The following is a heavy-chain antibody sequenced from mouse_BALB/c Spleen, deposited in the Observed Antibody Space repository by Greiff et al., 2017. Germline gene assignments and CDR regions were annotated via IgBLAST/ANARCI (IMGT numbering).Heavy chain of an antibody. J-gene: IGHJ2*01. CDR3: ARWGGSSSYYFDY. CDR2: ILPGSGST. D-gene: IGHD1-1*01. V-gene: IGHV1-9*01. CDR1: GYTFSSYW. Sequence: VQLQQSGAELMKPGASVKISCKATGYTFSSYWIEWVKQRPGHGLEWIGEILPGSGSTNYNEKFKGKATFTADTSSNTAYMQLSSLTSEDSAVYYCARWGGSSSYYFDYWGQGTTLTVSS.